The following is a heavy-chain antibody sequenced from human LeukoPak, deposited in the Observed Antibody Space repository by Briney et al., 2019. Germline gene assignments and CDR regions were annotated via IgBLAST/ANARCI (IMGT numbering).Heavy chain of an antibody. Sequence: SETLSLTCTVSGGSISSYYWSWIRQPPGKGLEWIGYIYYSGSTNYNPSLKSRVTMSVDTSTNQFSLKLSSVTAADTAVYYCARSITIFALRYWYFDLWGRGTLVTVSS. D-gene: IGHD3-3*01. CDR2: IYYSGST. CDR1: GGSISSYY. CDR3: ARSITIFALRYWYFDL. J-gene: IGHJ2*01. V-gene: IGHV4-59*01.